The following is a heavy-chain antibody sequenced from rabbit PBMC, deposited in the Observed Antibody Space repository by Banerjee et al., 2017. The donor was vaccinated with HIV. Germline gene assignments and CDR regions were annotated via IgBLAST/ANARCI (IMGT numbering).Heavy chain of an antibody. Sequence: QEQLEESGGDLVKPEGSLTLTCTASGFSFSSYWMSWVRQAPGKGLEWIGYIYAGSGNTWYASWAKGRFTISKTSSTTVTLQMTSLTAADTATYFCARDLAGVIGWNFGLWGQGTLVTVS. CDR2: IYAGSGNT. V-gene: IGHV1S45*01. J-gene: IGHJ4*01. CDR1: GFSFSSYW. D-gene: IGHD4-1*01. CDR3: ARDLAGVIGWNFGL.